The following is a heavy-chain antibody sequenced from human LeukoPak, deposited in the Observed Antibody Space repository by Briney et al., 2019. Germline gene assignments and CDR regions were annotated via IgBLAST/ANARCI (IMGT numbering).Heavy chain of an antibody. V-gene: IGHV4-34*01. CDR1: GGSFSGYY. Sequence: SETLSLTCAVYGGSFSGYYWSWLRQPPGKGLEWIGEINHSGSTNYNPSLKSRVTISVDTSKNQFSLKLSSVTAADTAVYYCARGGYCSGGSCYSGWFDPWGQGTLVTVSS. J-gene: IGHJ5*02. CDR3: ARGGYCSGGSCYSGWFDP. CDR2: INHSGST. D-gene: IGHD2-15*01.